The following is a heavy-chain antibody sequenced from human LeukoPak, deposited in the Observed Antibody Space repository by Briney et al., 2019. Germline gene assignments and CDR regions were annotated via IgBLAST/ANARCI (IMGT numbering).Heavy chain of an antibody. D-gene: IGHD3-3*01. CDR3: AKAAKAPLGGYDFWSGYYENFDY. V-gene: IGHV3-23*01. Sequence: GGSLRLSCAASGFTFSSYWMSWVRQAPGKGLEWVSAISGSGGSTYYADSVKGRFTISRDNSKNTLYLQMNSLRAEDTAVYYCAKAAKAPLGGYDFWSGYYENFDYWGQGTLVTVSS. CDR1: GFTFSSYW. J-gene: IGHJ4*02. CDR2: ISGSGGST.